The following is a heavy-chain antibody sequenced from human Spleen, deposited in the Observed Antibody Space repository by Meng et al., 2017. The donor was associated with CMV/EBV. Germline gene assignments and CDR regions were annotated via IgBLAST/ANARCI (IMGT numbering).Heavy chain of an antibody. CDR2: ISAYNGNT. V-gene: IGHV1-18*01. D-gene: IGHD3-22*01. Sequence: HVQLVQSGSGVQKPGASMKGSCKSSGYTFSSYGISWVRQAPGQVLEWMGWISAYNGNTNYAQELQGRVTMTTDTSTSTAYMELRSLRSDDTAVYYCARDPNYYDQYNFDYWGQGTLVTVSS. J-gene: IGHJ4*02. CDR1: GYTFSSYG. CDR3: ARDPNYYDQYNFDY.